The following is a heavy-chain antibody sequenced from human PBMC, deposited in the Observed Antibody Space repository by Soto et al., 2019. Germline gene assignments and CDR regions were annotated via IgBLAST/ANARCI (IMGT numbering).Heavy chain of an antibody. V-gene: IGHV1-69*13. D-gene: IGHD6-6*01. CDR3: ARSPYSSSGYYYYYGMDV. Sequence: ASVKVSCKASGGTFSSYAIGWVRQAPGQGLEWMGGIIPIFGTANYAQKFQGRVTITADESTSTAYMELSSLRSEDTAVYYCARSPYSSSGYYYYYGMDVWGQGTTVTVSS. CDR2: IIPIFGTA. CDR1: GGTFSSYA. J-gene: IGHJ6*02.